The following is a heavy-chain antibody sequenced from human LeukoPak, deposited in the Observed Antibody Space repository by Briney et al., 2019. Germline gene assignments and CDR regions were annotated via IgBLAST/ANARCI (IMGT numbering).Heavy chain of an antibody. D-gene: IGHD3-16*01. V-gene: IGHV3-23*01. CDR2: ISGSGHRT. CDR1: GFTFSSYG. J-gene: IGHJ4*02. CDR3: AKDWGEYFDYVWGSFTSFDS. Sequence: GGTLRLSCAASGFTFSSYGVSWVRQAPGKGLEWVSGISGSGHRTYYADSVKGRFTISRDNSKSTLYLQMNSLRAEDTAVYYCAKDWGEYFDYVWGSFTSFDSWGQGTLVTVSS.